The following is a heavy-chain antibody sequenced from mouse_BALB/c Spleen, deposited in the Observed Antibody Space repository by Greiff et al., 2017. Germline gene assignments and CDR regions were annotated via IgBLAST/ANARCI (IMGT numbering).Heavy chain of an antibody. J-gene: IGHJ1*01. Sequence: EVQLVESGGGLVQPGGSLKLSCAASGFTFSSYGMSWVRQTPDKRLELVATINSNGGSTYYPDSVKGRFTISRDNAKNTLYLQMSSLKSEDTAMYYCARGGLPHWYFDVWGAGTTVTVSS. V-gene: IGHV5-6-3*01. CDR3: ARGGLPHWYFDV. CDR2: INSNGGST. D-gene: IGHD2-2*01. CDR1: GFTFSSYG.